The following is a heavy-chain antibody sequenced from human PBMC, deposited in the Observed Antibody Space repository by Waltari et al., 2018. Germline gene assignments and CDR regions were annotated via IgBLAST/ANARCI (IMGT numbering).Heavy chain of an antibody. Sequence: QLQLQESGPGLVKPSETLSLTCTVPGGSISSSSYYWGWIRQPPGQGLELIGSIYYSASTYYNPSLKSRVTISVDTSNNQFSLKLSSVTAADTAVYYCARVERAYYYDSSGYHYWFDPWGQGTLVTVSS. J-gene: IGHJ5*02. CDR2: IYYSAST. D-gene: IGHD3-22*01. CDR3: ARVERAYYYDSSGYHYWFDP. V-gene: IGHV4-39*07. CDR1: GGSISSSSYY.